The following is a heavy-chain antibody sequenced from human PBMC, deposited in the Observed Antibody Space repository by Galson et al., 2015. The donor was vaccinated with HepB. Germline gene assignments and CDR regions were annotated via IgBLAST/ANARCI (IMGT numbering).Heavy chain of an antibody. CDR3: ARGGGAMIVVVQHDY. D-gene: IGHD3-22*01. J-gene: IGHJ4*02. CDR1: GFTFSSYA. V-gene: IGHV3-64*02. CDR2: ISSNGGDT. Sequence: SLRLSCAASGFTFSSYAMHWVRQAPGRGLEYVSSISSNGGDTYYADSVKGRFTISRDNSKNTLYLQMGSLRADDMAVYYCARGGGAMIVVVQHDYWGQGTLVTVSS.